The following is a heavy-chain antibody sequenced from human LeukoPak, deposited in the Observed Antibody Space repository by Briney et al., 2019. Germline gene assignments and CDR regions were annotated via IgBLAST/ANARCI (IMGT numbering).Heavy chain of an antibody. V-gene: IGHV1-2*04. CDR3: ARGDYYDRPYDY. Sequence: EASVKVSCKTSGYTFTTYDINWVRQAPGQGLEWMGWINPNSGGTNYAQKFQGWVTMTRDTSISTAYMELSRLRSDDTAVYYCARGDYYDRPYDYWGQGTLVTVSS. J-gene: IGHJ4*02. CDR2: INPNSGGT. D-gene: IGHD3-22*01. CDR1: GYTFTTYD.